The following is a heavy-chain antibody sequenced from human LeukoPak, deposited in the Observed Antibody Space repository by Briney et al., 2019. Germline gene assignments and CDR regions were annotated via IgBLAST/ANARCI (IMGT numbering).Heavy chain of an antibody. J-gene: IGHJ4*02. D-gene: IGHD3/OR15-3a*01. CDR1: GFAVSTNF. CDR3: TAGTGRSDFDY. CDR2: IKRKGDDGTI. Sequence: GGSLRLSCAVSGFAVSTNFMSWVRQAPGKGLEWVGRIKRKGDDGTIDYAAPVKGRFTISRDDSKNTLYLQMNSLKSEDTAVYYCTAGTGRSDFDYWGQGTLVTVSS. V-gene: IGHV3-15*01.